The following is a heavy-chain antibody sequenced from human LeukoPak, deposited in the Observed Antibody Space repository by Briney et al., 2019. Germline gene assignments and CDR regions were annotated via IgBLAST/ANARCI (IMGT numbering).Heavy chain of an antibody. CDR3: ARVHDYNDRPFFYCGMDV. Sequence: ASVEVSCKASGYPFINYDIKWVRQATGQGLEWMGWMNPNSGNRGYAQKFQGRVSMTRDTSVSTAYMELSSLTPEDTAVYYCARVHDYNDRPFFYCGMDVWGQGTTV. J-gene: IGHJ6*02. V-gene: IGHV1-8*01. CDR2: MNPNSGNR. D-gene: IGHD4-11*01. CDR1: GYPFINYD.